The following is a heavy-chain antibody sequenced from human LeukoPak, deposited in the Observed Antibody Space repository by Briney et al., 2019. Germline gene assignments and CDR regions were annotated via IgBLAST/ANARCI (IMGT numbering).Heavy chain of an antibody. CDR3: ARIGYSSSSLDF. D-gene: IGHD6-6*01. Sequence: GGSLRLSCAASGFTFSSYAMSWVRQAPGKGLEWVSATSGSGGSTYYADSVKGRFTISRDNAKNSLYLQMNSLRAEDTAIYNCARIGYSSSSLDFWGRGTLVTVSS. CDR1: GFTFSSYA. CDR2: TSGSGGST. V-gene: IGHV3-23*01. J-gene: IGHJ4*02.